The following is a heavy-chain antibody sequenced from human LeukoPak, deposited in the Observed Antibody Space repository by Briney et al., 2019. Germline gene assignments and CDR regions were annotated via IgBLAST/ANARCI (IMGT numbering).Heavy chain of an antibody. V-gene: IGHV1-24*01. CDR2: FDPEDGET. Sequence: ASVKVSCKVSGYTLTELSMHWVRQAPGKGLEWMGGFDPEDGETIYAQKFQGRVTMTEDTSTDTAYMELSSLRSEDTAVYYCATWRAPLNYYDSSGYLGFDYWGQGTLVTVSS. J-gene: IGHJ4*02. CDR3: ATWRAPLNYYDSSGYLGFDY. CDR1: GYTLTELS. D-gene: IGHD3-22*01.